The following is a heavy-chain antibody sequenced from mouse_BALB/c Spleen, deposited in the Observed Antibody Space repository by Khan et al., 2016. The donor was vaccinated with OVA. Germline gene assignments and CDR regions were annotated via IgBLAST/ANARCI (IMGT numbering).Heavy chain of an antibody. CDR2: IWSDGST. CDR3: ARWFDGYSSLEAMDY. CDR1: GFSLTTYG. Sequence: QVQLKQSGPGLVAPSQSLSITCTVSGFSLTTYGVHWVRQPPGKGLEWLVVIWSDGSTNYNSVLKSRLSISKNNSKSQVFLKMNSLQTDDTAMYYCARWFDGYSSLEAMDYWGQGTSVTVSS. V-gene: IGHV2-6*02. D-gene: IGHD2-3*01. J-gene: IGHJ4*01.